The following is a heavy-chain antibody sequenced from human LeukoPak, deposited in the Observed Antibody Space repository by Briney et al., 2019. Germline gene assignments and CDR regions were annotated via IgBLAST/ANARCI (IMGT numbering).Heavy chain of an antibody. V-gene: IGHV3-48*03. D-gene: IGHD2-2*01. CDR1: GFTFSSYE. CDR3: ARRYCSSTSCLFDY. J-gene: IGHJ4*02. Sequence: PGGSLRLSCAASGFTFSSYEMKWVRQAPGKGLEGVSHISSSSSYISYADCVKGRFTISRDNAKNSVDVQMNSVRAEDTAVYYCARRYCSSTSCLFDYWGQGTLVTVSS. CDR2: ISSSSSYI.